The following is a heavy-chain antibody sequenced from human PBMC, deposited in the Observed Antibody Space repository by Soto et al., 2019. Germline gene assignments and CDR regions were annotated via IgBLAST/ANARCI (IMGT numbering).Heavy chain of an antibody. J-gene: IGHJ5*01. CDR1: GFSVSNAW. V-gene: IGHV3-9*01. Sequence: GGSLRLCCAASGFSVSNAWMTLVRQAPGGGLEWVSGILWDGGKIGYADAVKGRFTISRDSAKKSLYLQMNSLRTEDTALYYCGKDLTAGGLDSWGQGTLVTSPQ. CDR2: ILWDGGKI. CDR3: GKDLTAGGLDS. D-gene: IGHD6-13*01.